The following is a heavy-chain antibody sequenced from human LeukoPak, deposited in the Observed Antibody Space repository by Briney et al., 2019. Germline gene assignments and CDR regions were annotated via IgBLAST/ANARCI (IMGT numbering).Heavy chain of an antibody. CDR3: ASFRRYYYDSSAFIPT. CDR1: GGSISSSSYY. Sequence: SETLSLTCTVSGGSISSSSYYWGWIRQPPGKGVEWIGSIYYSGSTYYNPSLKSQVTISVDTSKNQFSLKLSSVTAADTAVYYCASFRRYYYDSSAFIPTWGQGTLVTVSS. J-gene: IGHJ4*02. CDR2: IYYSGST. V-gene: IGHV4-39*01. D-gene: IGHD3-22*01.